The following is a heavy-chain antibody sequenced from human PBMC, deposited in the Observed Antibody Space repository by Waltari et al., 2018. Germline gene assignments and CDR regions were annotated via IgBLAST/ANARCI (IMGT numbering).Heavy chain of an antibody. CDR2: IYHSGST. CDR3: AKALSGGDRPSWFDP. D-gene: IGHD3-10*01. J-gene: IGHJ5*02. V-gene: IGHV4-38-2*02. Sequence: QVQLQESGPGLVKPSETLSLTCTVSGYSISSGYYWGWIRQPPGKGLEWIGSIYHSGSTSSSPPLKSRVTISVDTSKNQFSLKLSSVTAADTAVYYCAKALSGGDRPSWFDPWGQGTLVTVSS. CDR1: GYSISSGYY.